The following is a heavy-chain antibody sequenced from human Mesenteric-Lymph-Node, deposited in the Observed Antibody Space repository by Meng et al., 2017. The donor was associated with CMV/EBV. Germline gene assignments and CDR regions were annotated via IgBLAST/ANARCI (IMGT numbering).Heavy chain of an antibody. CDR2: ISYDGSNK. J-gene: IGHJ5*02. V-gene: IGHV3-30*04. Sequence: GESLKISCAASGFTFSSYAMHWVRQAPGKGLEWVAVISYDGSNKYYADSVKGRFTISRDNSKNTLYLQMNSLRAEDTAVYYCARDPSLSRRITGTTLGWFDPWGQGTLVTVSS. CDR3: ARDPSLSRRITGTTLGWFDP. D-gene: IGHD1-7*01. CDR1: GFTFSSYA.